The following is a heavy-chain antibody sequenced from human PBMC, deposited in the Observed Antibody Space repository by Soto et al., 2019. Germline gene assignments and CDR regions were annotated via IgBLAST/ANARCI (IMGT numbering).Heavy chain of an antibody. CDR1: GGTFSSYA. CDR2: IIPIFGTA. CDR3: ARRRSPYCTNGVCASGGAFDI. D-gene: IGHD2-8*01. V-gene: IGHV1-69*13. J-gene: IGHJ3*02. Sequence: WASVKVSCKASGGTFSSYAISWVRQAPGQGLEWMGGIIPIFGTANYAQKFQGRVTITADESTSTAYMELSSLRSEDTAVYYCARRRSPYCTNGVCASGGAFDIWGQGTMVTVSS.